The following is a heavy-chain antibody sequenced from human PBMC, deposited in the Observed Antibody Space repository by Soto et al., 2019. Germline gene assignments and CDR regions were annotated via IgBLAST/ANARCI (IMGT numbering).Heavy chain of an antibody. Sequence: EVQLLESGGVLVQPGGSLRLYCAASGFTFSNHAMSWVRQAPGKGLEWISGISASGSNTYYADSVKGRFTISRDNSKNILYLQMNSLRAEDTALYYCARRMAFTTGWYFDYWGQGTLVTVSS. D-gene: IGHD6-19*01. V-gene: IGHV3-23*01. CDR2: ISASGSNT. J-gene: IGHJ4*02. CDR1: GFTFSNHA. CDR3: ARRMAFTTGWYFDY.